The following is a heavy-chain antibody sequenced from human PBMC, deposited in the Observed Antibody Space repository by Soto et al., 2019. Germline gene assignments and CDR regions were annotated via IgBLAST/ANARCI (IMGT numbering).Heavy chain of an antibody. V-gene: IGHV2-5*02. Sequence: QITLKESGPTRVKPTQTLTLTCTFSGFSLSTNGVGVGWIRQPPGKAMERLELIYWDDDKRYSPSLSNRLTITKDTYENQVVLPMTNMDPVDTATYFCVHRAGLQGNWNGGYFDYWGQGALVTVSS. CDR1: GFSLSTNGVG. CDR3: VHRAGLQGNWNGGYFDY. D-gene: IGHD1-1*01. J-gene: IGHJ4*02. CDR2: IYWDDDK.